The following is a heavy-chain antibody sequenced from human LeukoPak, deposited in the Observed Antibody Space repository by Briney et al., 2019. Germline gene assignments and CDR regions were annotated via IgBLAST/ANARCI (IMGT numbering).Heavy chain of an antibody. V-gene: IGHV4-39*01. CDR1: GGSISSSTYY. D-gene: IGHD3-22*01. Sequence: SETLSLTCTVSGGSISSSTYYWGWIRQPPGKGLEWIGSIYYSGTTYYNPSLKSRVTISVDTSKNQFSLKLSSVTAADTAVYYCARLDTSGYLVCYWGQGTLVTVSS. J-gene: IGHJ4*02. CDR2: IYYSGTT. CDR3: ARLDTSGYLVCY.